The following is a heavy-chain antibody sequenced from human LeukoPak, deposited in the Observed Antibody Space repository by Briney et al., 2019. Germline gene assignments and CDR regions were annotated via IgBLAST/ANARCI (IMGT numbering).Heavy chain of an antibody. V-gene: IGHV1-18*01. J-gene: IGHJ3*02. CDR3: ARGIAAAGTVWVASDAFDI. Sequence: ASVKVSCKASGYTFTSYGISWVRQAPGQGLEWMGWISAYNGNTNYAQKLQGRVTMTTDTSTSTAYMELRSLRSDDTAVYYCARGIAAAGTVWVASDAFDIWGQGTMVTVSS. CDR1: GYTFTSYG. D-gene: IGHD6-13*01. CDR2: ISAYNGNT.